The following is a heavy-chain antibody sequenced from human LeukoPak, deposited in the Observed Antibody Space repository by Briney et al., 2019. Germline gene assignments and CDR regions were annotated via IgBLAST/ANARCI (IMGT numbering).Heavy chain of an antibody. CDR2: INHSGST. Sequence: SETLSLTCTVSGGSIRSSYYYWGWIRQPPGKGLEWIGEINHSGSTNYNPSLKSRVTISVDTSKNQFSLKLSSVTAADTAVYYCASSWYNWNYWGQGTLATVSS. CDR1: GGSIRSSYYY. J-gene: IGHJ4*02. CDR3: ASSWYNWNY. D-gene: IGHD1-20*01. V-gene: IGHV4-39*07.